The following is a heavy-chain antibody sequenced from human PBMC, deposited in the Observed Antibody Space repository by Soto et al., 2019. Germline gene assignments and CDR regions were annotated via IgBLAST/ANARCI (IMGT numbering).Heavy chain of an antibody. J-gene: IGHJ5*01. Sequence: SETLSLTCSVSGDSISTVDYFWAWIRQPPGQALEYIGYIYKSTTTYYNPSFESRVAISLDTSKSQFSLNVTSVTAADTAVYFCARGRYCLAGRCFPNWFDSLAQGTLVTVSS. D-gene: IGHD2-15*01. CDR2: IYKSTTT. V-gene: IGHV4-30-4*01. CDR3: ARGRYCLAGRCFPNWFDS. CDR1: GDSISTVDYF.